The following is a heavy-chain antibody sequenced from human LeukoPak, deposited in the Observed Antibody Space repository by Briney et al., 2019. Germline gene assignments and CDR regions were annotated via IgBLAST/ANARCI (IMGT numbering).Heavy chain of an antibody. CDR2: INPNSGGT. CDR1: GYTFTGHY. CDR3: ASRYYDILTGYYTGMDV. V-gene: IGHV1-2*02. D-gene: IGHD3-9*01. Sequence: ASVKVSCKASGYTFTGHYMHWVRQAPGQGLEWMGWINPNSGGTNYAQKFQGRVTMTRDTSISTAYMELSRLRSDDTAVYYCASRYYDILTGYYTGMDVWGQGTTVTVSS. J-gene: IGHJ6*02.